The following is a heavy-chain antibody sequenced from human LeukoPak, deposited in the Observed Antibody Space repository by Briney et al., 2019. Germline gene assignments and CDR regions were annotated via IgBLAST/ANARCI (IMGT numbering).Heavy chain of an antibody. J-gene: IGHJ4*02. CDR2: IYSGGST. D-gene: IGHD5-24*01. CDR1: GFTVSSNY. V-gene: IGHV3-66*01. Sequence: GGSLRLSCAASGFTVSSNYMSWVRQAPGKGLEWVSVIYSGGSTYYADSVKGRFTISRDNSKNTLYLQMNSLRAEDTAVYYCARGRRDGYNRKGVDDYWGQGTLVTVSS. CDR3: ARGRRDGYNRKGVDDY.